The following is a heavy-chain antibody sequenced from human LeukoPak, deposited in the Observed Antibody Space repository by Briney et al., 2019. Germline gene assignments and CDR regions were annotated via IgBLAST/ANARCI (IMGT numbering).Heavy chain of an antibody. D-gene: IGHD3-22*01. V-gene: IGHV3-23*01. J-gene: IGHJ4*02. Sequence: PGGSLRLSCAASGFTFSSYAMSWVRQAPGKGLEWVSAISGSGGSTYYADSVKGRFTISRDNSKNTLYLQMNGLRAEDTAVYYCAKGLSYYDSSGYHPGFDYWGQGTLVTVSS. CDR2: ISGSGGST. CDR3: AKGLSYYDSSGYHPGFDY. CDR1: GFTFSSYA.